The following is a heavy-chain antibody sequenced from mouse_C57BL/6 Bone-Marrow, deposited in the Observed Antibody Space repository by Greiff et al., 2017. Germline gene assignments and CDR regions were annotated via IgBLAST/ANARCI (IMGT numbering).Heavy chain of an antibody. J-gene: IGHJ2*01. D-gene: IGHD1-1*01. Sequence: EVMLVQPGAGLVQPKGSLKFSCAASGFSFNTYAMNWVRQAPGQGLEWVGRIRRTSNNYATNYADSVKDRFTISRDDSASMLYLQMHTLKTQATAVYCCGATTGVATDYWGQGTTVTVSS. CDR3: GATTGVATDY. CDR2: IRRTSNNYAT. CDR1: GFSFNTYA. V-gene: IGHV10-1*01.